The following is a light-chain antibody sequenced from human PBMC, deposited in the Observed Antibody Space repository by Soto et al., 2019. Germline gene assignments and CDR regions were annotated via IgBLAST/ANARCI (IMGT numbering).Light chain of an antibody. CDR2: EVA. CDR1: RSDIGSYDF. J-gene: IGLJ3*02. CDR3: SSYADRNKFL. V-gene: IGLV2-8*01. Sequence: QAVLTQPASVSGSPGQSITISCTGSRSDIGSYDFVSWYQQHPGKVPKLIIYEVAKRPSGVPDRISGSKSGNTASLTVSGLQAEDEADYYCSSYADRNKFLFGGGTKVTVL.